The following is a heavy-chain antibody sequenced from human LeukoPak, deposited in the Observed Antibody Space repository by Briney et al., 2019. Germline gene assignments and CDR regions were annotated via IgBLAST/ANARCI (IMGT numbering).Heavy chain of an antibody. D-gene: IGHD2-21*01. CDR1: GFTFSNFV. V-gene: IGHV3-30*02. J-gene: IGHJ1*01. CDR2: IRYDGSNK. CDR3: AKGPFTPDTCIYFGGY. Sequence: GGCLRLSCAASGFTFSNFVMHWVRQAPGKGLDWVACIRYDGSNKYYADSVKGRFTISRDNSKNTLYLQMNSLRTEDTAVYYCAKGPFTPDTCIYFGGYWGQGTVDTLSS.